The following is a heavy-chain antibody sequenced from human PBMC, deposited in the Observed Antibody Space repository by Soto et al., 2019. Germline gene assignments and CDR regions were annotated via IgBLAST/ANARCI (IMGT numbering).Heavy chain of an antibody. CDR1: GFTYRNYA. CDR2: ISGSGGST. J-gene: IGHJ3*02. V-gene: IGHV3-23*01. D-gene: IGHD5-12*01. CDR3: AKDFGFSVPTAVDELGGTAAFDI. Sequence: LXLSCAASGFTYRNYAMRWVRQAPEKGLGGGSAISGSGGSTYYADSVKGRFTISRDNSKHTLYLQMNSLRAEDTAVYYCAKDFGFSVPTAVDELGGTAAFDIWGQGTMVTVSS.